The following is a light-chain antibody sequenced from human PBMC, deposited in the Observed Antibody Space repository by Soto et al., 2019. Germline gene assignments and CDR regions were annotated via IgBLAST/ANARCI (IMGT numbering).Light chain of an antibody. V-gene: IGLV1-47*01. CDR3: AAWDDRLSGPV. Sequence: QSVLTQPPSASGTPGQRVTISCSGSSSNIGSNYVYWYQQLPGTAPKLLIYRNNQRPSGGPDRFSGSKSGTSASLAISWLRSEDEAYYYCAAWDDRLSGPVFGGGTKLTVL. CDR1: SSNIGSNY. J-gene: IGLJ2*01. CDR2: RNN.